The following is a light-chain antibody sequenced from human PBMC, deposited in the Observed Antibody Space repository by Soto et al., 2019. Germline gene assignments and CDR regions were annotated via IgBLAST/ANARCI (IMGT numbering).Light chain of an antibody. Sequence: EIVMTQSPATLSVSPGERATLSCRASQSVSSNLAWYQQKPGQAPRLLIYGASTRATGIPARFSGSGSGTEFTLTISSLQSEDLAVYYCQQYSSWPPWTFGQGTKVEI. J-gene: IGKJ1*01. CDR1: QSVSSN. CDR2: GAS. CDR3: QQYSSWPPWT. V-gene: IGKV3-15*01.